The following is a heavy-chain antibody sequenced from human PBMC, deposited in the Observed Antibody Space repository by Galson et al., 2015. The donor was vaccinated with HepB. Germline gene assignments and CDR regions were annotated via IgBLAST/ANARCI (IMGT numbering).Heavy chain of an antibody. CDR3: AKDGGRGGSYYDYVWGRQGDAFDI. CDR2: ISGSGGST. V-gene: IGHV3-23*01. D-gene: IGHD3-16*01. CDR1: GFTFSSYA. Sequence: SLRLSCAASGFTFSSYAMSWVRQAPGKGLEWVSAISGSGGSTYYADSVKGRFTISRDNSKNTLYLQMNSLRAEDTAVYYCAKDGGRGGSYYDYVWGRQGDAFDIWGQGTMVTVSS. J-gene: IGHJ3*02.